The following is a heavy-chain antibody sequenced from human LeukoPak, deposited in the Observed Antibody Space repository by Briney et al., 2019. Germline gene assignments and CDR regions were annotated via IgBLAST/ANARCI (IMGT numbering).Heavy chain of an antibody. V-gene: IGHV3-48*03. Sequence: GGSLRLSCAAFGFIFSNHEMNWVRQAPGKGLEWVSYISGTGRTIYYADSVKGRLTISRDNAKNSLYLQMNSLRVEDTAVYYCARTLIAAVGASKNWLDPWGQGTLVTVSS. CDR1: GFIFSNHE. CDR2: ISGTGRTI. CDR3: ARTLIAAVGASKNWLDP. J-gene: IGHJ5*02. D-gene: IGHD6-13*01.